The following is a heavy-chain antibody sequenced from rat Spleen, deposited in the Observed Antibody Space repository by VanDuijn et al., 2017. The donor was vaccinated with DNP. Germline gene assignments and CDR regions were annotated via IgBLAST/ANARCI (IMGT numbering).Heavy chain of an antibody. CDR1: GFTFSDYY. CDR3: SRHPSYGGSNYFDY. J-gene: IGHJ2*01. Sequence: EVQLVESGGGLVQPGKSLELSCAASGFTFSDYYMAWVRQAPTKGLEWVASINVGGGNTFYGDSVKGRFTISRDNAKNTQYLQMDSLRSEDTATYYCSRHPSYGGSNYFDYWGQGVMVTVSS. D-gene: IGHD1-11*01. V-gene: IGHV5S13*01. CDR2: INVGGGNT.